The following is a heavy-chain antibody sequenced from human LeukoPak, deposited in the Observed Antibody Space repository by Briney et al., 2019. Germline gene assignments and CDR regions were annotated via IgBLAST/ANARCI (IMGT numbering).Heavy chain of an antibody. CDR1: GYTFTSYD. J-gene: IGHJ5*02. Sequence: ASVKVSCKASGYTFTSYDINWVRQATGQGLEWMGWMNPNSGNTGYAQKFQGRVTITRNTSISTDYMELSSLRYEDTAVYYCARDNSVGDIAWWFDPWGQGTLVTVSS. CDR3: ARDNSVGDIAWWFDP. V-gene: IGHV1-8*03. CDR2: MNPNSGNT. D-gene: IGHD3-16*02.